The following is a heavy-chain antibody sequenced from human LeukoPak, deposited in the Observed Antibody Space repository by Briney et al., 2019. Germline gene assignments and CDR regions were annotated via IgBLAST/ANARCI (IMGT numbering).Heavy chain of an antibody. CDR3: ARDGTTLFITMVRGSKGWFDP. CDR2: INTNTGNP. Sequence: ASVKVSCKASGYTFTSYAMNWVRQALGQGLEWMGWINTNTGNPTYAQGFTGRFVFSLDTSVSTAYLQISSLKAEDTAVYYCARDGTTLFITMVRGSKGWFDPWGRGTLVTVSS. V-gene: IGHV7-4-1*02. CDR1: GYTFTSYA. D-gene: IGHD3-10*01. J-gene: IGHJ5*02.